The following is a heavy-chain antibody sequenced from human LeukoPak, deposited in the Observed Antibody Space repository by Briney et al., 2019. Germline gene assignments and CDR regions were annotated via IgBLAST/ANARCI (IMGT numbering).Heavy chain of an antibody. V-gene: IGHV4-30-2*01. CDR2: IYHSGST. Sequence: SETLSLTCTVSGGSISSGGYYWSWIRPPPGKGLEWIGYIYHSGSTYYNPSLKSRVTISVDRSKNQFSLKLSSVTAADTAVYYCARSGLTTFDNWGQGTLVTVSS. CDR3: ARSGLTTFDN. D-gene: IGHD1-1*01. CDR1: GGSISSGGYY. J-gene: IGHJ4*02.